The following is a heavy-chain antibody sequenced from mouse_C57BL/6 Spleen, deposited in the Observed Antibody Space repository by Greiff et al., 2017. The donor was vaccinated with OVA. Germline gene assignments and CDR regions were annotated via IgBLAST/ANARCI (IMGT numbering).Heavy chain of an antibody. CDR2: INPNYGTT. D-gene: IGHD3-1*01. V-gene: IGHV1-39*01. CDR3: ARSGDLGYFDV. J-gene: IGHJ1*03. Sequence: EVKVVESGPELVKPGASVKISCKASGYSFTDYNMNWVKQSNGKSLEWIGVINPNYGTTSYNQKFKGKATLTVDQSSSTAYMQLNSLTSEDSAVYYCARSGDLGYFDVWGTGTTVTVSS. CDR1: GYSFTDYN.